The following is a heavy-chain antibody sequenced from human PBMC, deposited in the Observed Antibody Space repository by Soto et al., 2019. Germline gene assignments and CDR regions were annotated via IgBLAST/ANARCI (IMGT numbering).Heavy chain of an antibody. V-gene: IGHV4-4*02. CDR2: VYRSGST. CDR3: ARGGNYRFDY. D-gene: IGHD4-4*01. Sequence: QVQLQESGPRLVKTSGTLSLTCAVSSGSVSDPYWWSWVRQPPGKGLEWIGEVYRSGSTNYNASLKSRVTISVDKSKNQFSLILTSVTAADTAVYFCARGGNYRFDYWGQGTLVTVSS. CDR1: SGSVSDPYW. J-gene: IGHJ4*02.